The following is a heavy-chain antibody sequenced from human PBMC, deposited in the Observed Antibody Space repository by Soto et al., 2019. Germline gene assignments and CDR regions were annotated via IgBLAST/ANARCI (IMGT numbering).Heavy chain of an antibody. Sequence: QVQLQQWGAGLLKPSETLSLTCVVYGGSFSGYYWSWIRQSPGKGLEWIGGINHRGRTNYNPSLESRVTISVDTSKNQFSLKLPSVTAADTAMYYCARDGFCTSTTCRVGNWFDPWGQGTLVTVSS. CDR1: GGSFSGYY. D-gene: IGHD2-2*01. CDR2: INHRGRT. J-gene: IGHJ5*02. CDR3: ARDGFCTSTTCRVGNWFDP. V-gene: IGHV4-34*01.